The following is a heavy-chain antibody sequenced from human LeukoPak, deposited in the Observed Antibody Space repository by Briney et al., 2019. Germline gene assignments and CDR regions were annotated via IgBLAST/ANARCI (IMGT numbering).Heavy chain of an antibody. V-gene: IGHV3-23*01. CDR3: ARDRTYYYGSGTDAFDI. Sequence: GGSLRLSCAASGFTFSSYAMSWVRQAPGKGLEWVSAISGSGGSTYYADSVKGWFTISRDNSKNTLYLQMNSLRAEDTAVYYCARDRTYYYGSGTDAFDIWGQGTMVTVSS. CDR1: GFTFSSYA. D-gene: IGHD3-10*01. J-gene: IGHJ3*02. CDR2: ISGSGGST.